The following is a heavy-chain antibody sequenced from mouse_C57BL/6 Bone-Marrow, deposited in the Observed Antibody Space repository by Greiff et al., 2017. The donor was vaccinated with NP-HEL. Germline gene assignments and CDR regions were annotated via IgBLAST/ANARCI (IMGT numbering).Heavy chain of an antibody. J-gene: IGHJ2*01. V-gene: IGHV8-12*01. CDR2: IYWDDDK. CDR3: ARRWDIYYGNYPYYFDD. CDR1: GFSLSTSGMG. Sequence: QVTLKECGPGILQSSQTLSLTCSFSGFSLSTSGMGVSWIRQPSGKGLEWLAHIYWDDDKRYNPSLKSRLTISKDTSRNHVFLKITSVDTADTATYYCARRWDIYYGNYPYYFDDWGQGTTLTVSS. D-gene: IGHD2-1*01.